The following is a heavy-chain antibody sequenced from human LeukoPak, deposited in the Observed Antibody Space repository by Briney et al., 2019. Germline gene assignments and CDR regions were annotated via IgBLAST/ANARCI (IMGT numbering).Heavy chain of an antibody. D-gene: IGHD2-2*01. V-gene: IGHV1-8*01. J-gene: IGHJ5*02. CDR3: ARTGYCSSTSCRNWFDP. CDR1: GYTFTSYD. CDR2: MNPNSGNT. Sequence: ASVKVSCKASGYTFTSYDINWVRQATGQGLEWMGWMNPNSGNTGYAQKFQGRVTMTRNTSISTAYMELSSLRSEDTAVYYCARTGYCSSTSCRNWFDPWGREPWSPSPQ.